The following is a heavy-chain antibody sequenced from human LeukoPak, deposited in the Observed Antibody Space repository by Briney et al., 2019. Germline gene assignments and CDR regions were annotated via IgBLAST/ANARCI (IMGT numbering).Heavy chain of an antibody. D-gene: IGHD1-14*01. Sequence: GSLRLSCAASGFTFSSYDIHWVRQATGKGLEWVSGIGTAGEIYYPGSVKGRFTISRDNAKNTLYLQMNSLRAEDTAVYYCARDFMYNVNCAGCWGQGTLVTVSS. V-gene: IGHV3-13*01. J-gene: IGHJ4*02. CDR2: IGTAGEI. CDR1: GFTFSSYD. CDR3: ARDFMYNVNCAGC.